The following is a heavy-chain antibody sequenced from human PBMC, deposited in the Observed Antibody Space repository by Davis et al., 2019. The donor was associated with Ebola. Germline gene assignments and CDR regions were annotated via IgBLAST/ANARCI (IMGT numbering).Heavy chain of an antibody. CDR1: GCTFSSYA. CDR2: IIPIFGTA. J-gene: IGHJ5*02. CDR3: ARAVAAWFDP. Sequence: AASVKVSCKASGCTFSSYAISWVRQAPGQGLEWMGGIIPIFGTANYAQKFQGRVTITRDTSASTAYMELSSLRSEDTAVYYCARAVAAWFDPWGQGTLVTVSS. D-gene: IGHD6-19*01. V-gene: IGHV1-69*05.